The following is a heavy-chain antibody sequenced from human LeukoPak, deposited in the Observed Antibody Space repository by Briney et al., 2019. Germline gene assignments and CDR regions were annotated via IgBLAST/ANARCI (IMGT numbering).Heavy chain of an antibody. J-gene: IGHJ4*02. V-gene: IGHV3-23*01. Sequence: GGSLRLSCAASGFTFSSYAMSWVRQAPGKGLEWVSGSSGSGGSTYYADSVKGRFTTSRDNSKNTLYLQMNSLRAEDTAVYYCAKDNYGSGSNYFEYWGQGTLVTVSS. CDR1: GFTFSSYA. CDR2: SSGSGGST. CDR3: AKDNYGSGSNYFEY. D-gene: IGHD3-10*01.